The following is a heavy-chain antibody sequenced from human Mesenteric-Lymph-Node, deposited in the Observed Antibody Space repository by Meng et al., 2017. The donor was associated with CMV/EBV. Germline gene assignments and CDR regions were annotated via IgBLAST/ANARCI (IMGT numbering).Heavy chain of an antibody. Sequence: ASVKVSCKASGYTFTSYDINWVRQAPGQGLEWMGWMNPNSGNTGYAQKFEGRVTMTRSTSISTAYMELSSLTSEDTAVYYCARSPFPGDYWGQGTPVTVSS. CDR3: ARSPFPGDY. J-gene: IGHJ4*02. CDR1: GYTFTSYD. D-gene: IGHD3-16*01. CDR2: MNPNSGNT. V-gene: IGHV1-8*01.